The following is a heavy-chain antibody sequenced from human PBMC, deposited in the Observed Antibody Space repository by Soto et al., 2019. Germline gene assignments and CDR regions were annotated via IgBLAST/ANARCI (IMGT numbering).Heavy chain of an antibody. CDR2: IIPIFGTA. CDR3: ARYHGVVVVADTGWFDP. J-gene: IGHJ5*02. V-gene: IGHV1-69*01. D-gene: IGHD2-15*01. CDR1: GGTFRSYA. Sequence: QVQVVQSGDEVKKPGSSVKVSCKASGGTFRSYAIIWVRQAPGQGLEGMGGIIPIFGTANYAQKFKGRVTITADESTSTAYRELSGMRSDDTAVYYCARYHGVVVVADTGWFDPWGQGTLVTVSS.